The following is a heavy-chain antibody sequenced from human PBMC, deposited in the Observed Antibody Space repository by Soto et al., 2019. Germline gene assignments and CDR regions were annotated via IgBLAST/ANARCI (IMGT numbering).Heavy chain of an antibody. Sequence: GGSLRLSCAAPGFPFSRDAMSWGRQAPGKGLEWVSAISGSGGSTYYADSVKGRFTISRDNSKNTLYLQMNSLRAEDTAVYYCAKAKYYYDSSGFYYFDYWGQGT. J-gene: IGHJ4*02. V-gene: IGHV3-23*01. D-gene: IGHD3-22*01. CDR1: GFPFSRDA. CDR3: AKAKYYYDSSGFYYFDY. CDR2: ISGSGGST.